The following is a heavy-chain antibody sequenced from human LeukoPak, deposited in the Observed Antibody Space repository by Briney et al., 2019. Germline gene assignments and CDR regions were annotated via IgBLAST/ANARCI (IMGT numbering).Heavy chain of an antibody. CDR2: IRYDGSNK. V-gene: IGHV3-30*02. D-gene: IGHD3-10*01. CDR1: GFTFSSYG. CDR3: AKDLPYYYGSGSPYYYFDY. J-gene: IGHJ4*02. Sequence: GGSLRLSCAASGFTFSSYGMHWVRQAPGKGLEWVAFIRYDGSNKYYADSVKGRFTISRDNSKNTLYLQMNSLRAEDTAVYYCAKDLPYYYGSGSPYYYFDYWGQGTLVTVSS.